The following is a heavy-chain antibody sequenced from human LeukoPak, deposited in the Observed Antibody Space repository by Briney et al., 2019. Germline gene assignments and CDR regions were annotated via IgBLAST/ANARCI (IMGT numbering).Heavy chain of an antibody. CDR1: GGSISSDY. CDR3: ARGANWGSPDY. Sequence: KSSETLSLTCTVSGGSISSDYWSWIRQSPGKGLEWIGYIYYSGTTSYNPSLKSRVTISLDTSKNQFSLKLSSVTAADTAVYYCARGANWGSPDYWGQGILVTVSS. CDR2: IYYSGTT. J-gene: IGHJ4*02. D-gene: IGHD7-27*01. V-gene: IGHV4-59*01.